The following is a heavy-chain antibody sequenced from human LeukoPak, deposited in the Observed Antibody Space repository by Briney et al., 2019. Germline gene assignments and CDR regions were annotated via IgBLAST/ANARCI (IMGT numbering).Heavy chain of an antibody. D-gene: IGHD1-26*01. CDR2: ISGSGGST. Sequence: GGSLRLSCAASGFTFSSYAMSWVRQAPGKGLEGVSAISGSGGSTYYADSVKGRFTISRDNSKNTLYLQMNSLRAEDTAVYYCAKGQWELLYYFDYWGQGTLVTVSS. CDR1: GFTFSSYA. V-gene: IGHV3-23*01. J-gene: IGHJ4*02. CDR3: AKGQWELLYYFDY.